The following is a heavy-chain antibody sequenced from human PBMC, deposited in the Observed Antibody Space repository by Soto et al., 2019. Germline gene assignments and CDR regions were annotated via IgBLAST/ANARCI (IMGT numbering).Heavy chain of an antibody. Sequence: EVQLLESGGGLVQPGGSLRLSCSASGFTFSSYAMSWVRQAPGKGLEWVSLISGSGRSTYYADSVKGRFTISRDNSKNTLYLQMNSLRADDTAVYYCAKDSASSPSCFDCWGQGTLVTVSS. CDR3: AKDSASSPSCFDC. D-gene: IGHD6-6*01. J-gene: IGHJ4*02. CDR2: ISGSGRST. V-gene: IGHV3-23*01. CDR1: GFTFSSYA.